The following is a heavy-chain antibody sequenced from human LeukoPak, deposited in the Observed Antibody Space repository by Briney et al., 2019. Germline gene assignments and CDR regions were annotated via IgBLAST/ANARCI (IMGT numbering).Heavy chain of an antibody. CDR2: IKNGGNDP. Sequence: GGSLRLSCAASGFSFSIYAMGWVRQAPGKGLEWVSSIKNGGNDPFYADSVKGRFTISSDNSKNTLFLQLSSLRAEDSAVYYCARGGHDFNPFYWWGQGTLVTVSS. V-gene: IGHV3-23*01. CDR3: ARGGHDFNPFYW. D-gene: IGHD2-21*02. CDR1: GFSFSIYA. J-gene: IGHJ4*02.